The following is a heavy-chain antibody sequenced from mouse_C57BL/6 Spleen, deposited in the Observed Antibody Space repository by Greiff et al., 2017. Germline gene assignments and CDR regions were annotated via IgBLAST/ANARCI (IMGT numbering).Heavy chain of an antibody. CDR3: ARDMTGFAY. Sequence: EVQLLESGGGLVKPGGSLKLSCAASGFTFSSYAMPWVRQTPEKRLEWVATISDGGSYTYYPDNVKGRFTISRDNAKNNLYLQMSHLKSEDTAMYYCARDMTGFAYWGQGTLVTVSA. CDR1: GFTFSSYA. CDR2: ISDGGSYT. D-gene: IGHD2-13*01. J-gene: IGHJ3*01. V-gene: IGHV5-4*01.